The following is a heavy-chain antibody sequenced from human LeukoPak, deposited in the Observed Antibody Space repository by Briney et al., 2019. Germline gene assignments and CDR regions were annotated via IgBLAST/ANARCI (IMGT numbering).Heavy chain of an antibody. V-gene: IGHV4-39*07. D-gene: IGHD3-3*01. J-gene: IGHJ5*02. CDR3: ARDGGLRFLEWTRTNWFDP. CDR2: IYYSGST. CDR1: GGSISSSSYY. Sequence: SETLSLTCTVSGGSISSSSYYWGGIRQPPGKGLEWIGSIYYSGSTYYNPSLKSRVTISVDTSKNQFSLKLSSVTAADTAVYYCARDGGLRFLEWTRTNWFDPWGQGTLVTVSS.